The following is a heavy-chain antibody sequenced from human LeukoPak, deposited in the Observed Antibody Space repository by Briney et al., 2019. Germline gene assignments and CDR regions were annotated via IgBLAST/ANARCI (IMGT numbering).Heavy chain of an antibody. CDR3: AKGAGGSGSYYPYF. J-gene: IGHJ4*02. CDR2: IYPGDSDT. D-gene: IGHD3-10*01. Sequence: GESLKISCKASGYSFITHWIAWVRQTPGKGLEWMGIIYPGDSDTKYSPSFQGQVTISADKSISTAYLQWSSLKASDTAMYYCAKGAGGSGSYYPYFGGQGTLVTVSS. V-gene: IGHV5-51*01. CDR1: GYSFITHW.